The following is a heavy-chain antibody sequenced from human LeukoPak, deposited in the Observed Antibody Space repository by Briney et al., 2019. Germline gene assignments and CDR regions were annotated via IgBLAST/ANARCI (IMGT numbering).Heavy chain of an antibody. Sequence: ASVKASCKASGYTFTGYYMHWVRQAPGQGLEWMGWINPNSGGTNYAQKFQGRVTMTRDTSISTAYMELSRLRSDDTAVYYCARDSAYDSSGYYSDYFDYWGQGTLVTVSS. D-gene: IGHD3-22*01. CDR2: INPNSGGT. CDR1: GYTFTGYY. V-gene: IGHV1-2*02. J-gene: IGHJ4*02. CDR3: ARDSAYDSSGYYSDYFDY.